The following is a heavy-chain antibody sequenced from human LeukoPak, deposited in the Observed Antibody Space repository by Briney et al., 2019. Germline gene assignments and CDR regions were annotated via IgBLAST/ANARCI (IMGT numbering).Heavy chain of an antibody. CDR1: GGSISSTSYY. CDR2: IYYSGST. V-gene: IGHV4-39*01. D-gene: IGHD3-22*01. J-gene: IGHJ6*03. CDR3: ASGYSLYYYYYYMDV. Sequence: SETLSLTCTVSGGSISSTSYYWGWIRQPPGEGLEWIGNIYYSGSTYYNPSLKSRVTISVDTSKNQFSLKLSSVTAADTAVYYCASGYSLYYYYYYMDVWGKGTTVTISS.